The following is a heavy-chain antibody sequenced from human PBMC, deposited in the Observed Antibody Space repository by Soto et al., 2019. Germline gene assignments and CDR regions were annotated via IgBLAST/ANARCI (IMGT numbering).Heavy chain of an antibody. D-gene: IGHD5-12*01. CDR2: INSDGTLT. J-gene: IGHJ4*02. CDR3: ARGISGAYDSTYDW. Sequence: QTGGSLRLSCAASGFSFNNYWMHWVRQAPGKGLVWVSRINSDGTLTNYADSVKGRFTISRDNAKNTLRLQMNSLRAEDTAVYYCARGISGAYDSTYDWWGQGTPVTVSS. CDR1: GFSFNNYW. V-gene: IGHV3-74*01.